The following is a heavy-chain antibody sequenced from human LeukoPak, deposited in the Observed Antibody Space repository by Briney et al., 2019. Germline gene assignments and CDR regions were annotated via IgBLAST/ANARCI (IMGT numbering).Heavy chain of an antibody. CDR1: GFTFTTYW. V-gene: IGHV3-74*01. CDR3: ATLSQTLPLDY. Sequence: PGGSLRVSCAASGFTFTTYWIHWVRQAPGKGLVWVSVINTDGSDTRYTDSVKGRFTVSRDNAKNTIYLEMNSLRVEDTAVYYCATLSQTLPLDYWGQGVQVTVSS. J-gene: IGHJ4*02. CDR2: INTDGSDT.